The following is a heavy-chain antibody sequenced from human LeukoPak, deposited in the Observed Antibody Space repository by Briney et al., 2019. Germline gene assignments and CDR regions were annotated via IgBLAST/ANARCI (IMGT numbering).Heavy chain of an antibody. D-gene: IGHD3-22*01. Sequence: SETLSLTCAVYGGSFSGYYWSWIRQPPGKGLEWIGEISPSGTTIYNPSLKSRVTISVDTSKNQFSLKLSSVTAADTAVYYCARGLDGIVGSGYYLNWFDPWGQGTLVTVSS. CDR2: ISPSGTT. CDR1: GGSFSGYY. V-gene: IGHV4-34*01. J-gene: IGHJ5*02. CDR3: ARGLDGIVGSGYYLNWFDP.